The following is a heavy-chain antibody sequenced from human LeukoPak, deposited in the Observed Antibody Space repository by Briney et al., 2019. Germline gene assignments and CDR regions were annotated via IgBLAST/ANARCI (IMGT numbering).Heavy chain of an antibody. Sequence: QTGGSLRLSCAASGFTFSSYSMNWVRQAPGKGVEWVAYISSSYNTIYYRDSVQGRFIISRDNAKNSLSLQMNSLRAEDSGIYYCTRATSDRSGYPVSDYWGQGTLVTVSS. D-gene: IGHD3-22*01. J-gene: IGHJ4*02. V-gene: IGHV3-48*04. CDR1: GFTFSSYS. CDR2: ISSSYNTI. CDR3: TRATSDRSGYPVSDY.